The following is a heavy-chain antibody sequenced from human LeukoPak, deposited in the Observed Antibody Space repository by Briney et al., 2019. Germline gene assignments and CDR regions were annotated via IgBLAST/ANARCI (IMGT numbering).Heavy chain of an antibody. CDR3: VKDMEPGGSGN. V-gene: IGHV3-9*01. J-gene: IGHJ4*02. Sequence: PGGSLRLSCEVSGFTFEKYAMHWVRQAPGKGLEWVSGFSLDSDRIDYADSVKGRFTTSRDKAKNSLYLQMNSLRAEDTAFYYCVKDMEPGGSGNWGQGTPVTVSS. CDR2: FSLDSDRI. CDR1: GFTFEKYA. D-gene: IGHD3-10*01.